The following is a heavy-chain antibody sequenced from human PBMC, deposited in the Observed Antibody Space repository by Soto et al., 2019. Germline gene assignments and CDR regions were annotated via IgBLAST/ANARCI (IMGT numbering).Heavy chain of an antibody. D-gene: IGHD6-19*01. J-gene: IGHJ4*02. CDR3: AKDQAQWLDPYYFDY. CDR2: ISWNSGSI. Sequence: PGGSLRLSCAASGFTFDDYAMHWVRQAPGKGLEWVSGISWNSGSIGYADSVKGRFTISRDNAKNSLYLQMNSLRAEDTALYYCAKDQAQWLDPYYFDYWGQGTLVTVSS. CDR1: GFTFDDYA. V-gene: IGHV3-9*01.